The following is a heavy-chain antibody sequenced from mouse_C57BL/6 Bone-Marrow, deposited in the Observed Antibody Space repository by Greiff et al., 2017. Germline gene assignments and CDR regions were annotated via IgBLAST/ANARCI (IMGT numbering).Heavy chain of an antibody. V-gene: IGHV1-5*01. J-gene: IGHJ1*03. CDR1: GYTFTSYW. D-gene: IGHD1-1*01. CDR2: IYPGNSDT. Sequence: VQLQQSGTVLARPGASVKMSCKTSGYTFTSYWMHWVKQRPGQGLEWIGAIYPGNSDTSYNQKFKGKAKLTAVTSASTAYRELSSLTNEDAAVYYCTREGYYYGSSFHWYFDVWGTGTTVTVSS. CDR3: TREGYYYGSSFHWYFDV.